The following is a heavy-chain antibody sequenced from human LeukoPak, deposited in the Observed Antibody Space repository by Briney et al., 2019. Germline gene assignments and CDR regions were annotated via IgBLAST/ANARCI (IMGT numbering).Heavy chain of an antibody. CDR2: IYWDDDK. V-gene: IGHV2-5*02. J-gene: IGHJ4*02. CDR1: GFSLTTSGVG. CDR3: AHRWVGPSWYWVYFDY. Sequence: SGPTLVNPTQTLTLTCTFSGFSLTTSGVGVGWIRQPPGKALEWLALIYWDDDKRYSPSLKSRLTITKDTSRNQVVLTMTNMDPVDTATYYCAHRWVGPSWYWVYFDYWGQGTLVTVSS. D-gene: IGHD6-13*01.